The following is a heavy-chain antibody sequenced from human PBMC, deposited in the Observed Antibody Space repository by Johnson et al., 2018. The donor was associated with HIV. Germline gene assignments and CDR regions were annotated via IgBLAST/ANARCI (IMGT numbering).Heavy chain of an antibody. V-gene: IGHV3-7*01. J-gene: IGHJ3*02. CDR2: IKQDGSEK. D-gene: IGHD6-13*01. Sequence: EQLVESGGGLVQPGGSLRLSCAASGFTFDDYTMHWVRQAPGKGLEWVANIKQDGSEKYYVDSVKGRFTISRDNAKNSLYLQMNSLRAGDTAVYYCARVEAAAGLAFDIWGQGTMVTVSS. CDR1: GFTFDDYT. CDR3: ARVEAAAGLAFDI.